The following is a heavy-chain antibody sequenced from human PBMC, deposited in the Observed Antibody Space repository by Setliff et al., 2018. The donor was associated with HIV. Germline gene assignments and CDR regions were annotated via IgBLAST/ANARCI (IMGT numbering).Heavy chain of an antibody. CDR3: AKEGQIFGVVHGYMDV. D-gene: IGHD3-3*01. Sequence: PGGSLRLSCAASGFTFSSYEMNGVRQAPGKGLEWVADSSSSGGTYYTYSVKGRFTISRDNSKNTLYLQMSSLRAEDTAVYYCAKEGQIFGVVHGYMDVWGKGTTVTVSS. J-gene: IGHJ6*03. V-gene: IGHV3-48*03. CDR2: SSSSGGT. CDR1: GFTFSSYE.